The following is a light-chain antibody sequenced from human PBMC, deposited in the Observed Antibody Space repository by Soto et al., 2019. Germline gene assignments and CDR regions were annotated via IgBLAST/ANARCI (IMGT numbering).Light chain of an antibody. V-gene: IGKV1-27*01. CDR1: PDIRNF. Sequence: DIQMTQSPTSLSASVGDRVTITCRASPDIRNFVAWYQQKPGKAPKLLIYAASTLKSGVPSRFSGSGSGTDFTLTINSLQPEDVASYSCQKYSSVPVFGPGTKVEIK. CDR3: QKYSSVPV. J-gene: IGKJ3*01. CDR2: AAS.